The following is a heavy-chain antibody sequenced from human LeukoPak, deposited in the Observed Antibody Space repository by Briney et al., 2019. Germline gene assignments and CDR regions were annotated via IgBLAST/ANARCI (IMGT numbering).Heavy chain of an antibody. V-gene: IGHV4-59*01. CDR2: IYYGGST. CDR1: GGSISSYY. J-gene: IGHJ4*02. D-gene: IGHD3-9*01. Sequence: SETLSLTCTVSGGSISSYYWSWIRQPPGKGLEWIGYIYYGGSTNYNPSLKSRVTISVDTSKNQFSLKLSSVTAADTAVYYCARGLRDWELDYWGQGTLVTVSS. CDR3: ARGLRDWELDY.